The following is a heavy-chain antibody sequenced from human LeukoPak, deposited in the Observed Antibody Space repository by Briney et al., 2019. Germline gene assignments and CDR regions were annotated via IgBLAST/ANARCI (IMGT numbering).Heavy chain of an antibody. CDR1: GFTFSSYW. J-gene: IGHJ4*02. D-gene: IGHD5-24*01. CDR2: INSDGSFT. CDR3: ASLPYGSLAQGY. Sequence: GGSLRLSCAASGFTFSSYWMHWVRQAPGKGLVWVSRINSDGSFTSYVDSVKGRFTIARDNAKNTLYLQMNSLRAEDTAVCYCASLPYGSLAQGYWGQGTLVTVSS. V-gene: IGHV3-74*01.